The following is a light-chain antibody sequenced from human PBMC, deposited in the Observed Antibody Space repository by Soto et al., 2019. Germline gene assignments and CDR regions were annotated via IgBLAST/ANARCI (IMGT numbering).Light chain of an antibody. CDR1: SSDIGHYDY. V-gene: IGLV2-14*03. CDR3: CSLTTSHTYV. CDR2: HVT. Sequence: QSVVTQPDSVSGSPGQSITISCTGTSSDIGHYDYVSWYQQHPGKAPKLMIYHVTYRPSGVSNRYSGSKSGNSASLTISGLQADDEADYYCCSLTTSHTYVFGSGTKVTV. J-gene: IGLJ1*01.